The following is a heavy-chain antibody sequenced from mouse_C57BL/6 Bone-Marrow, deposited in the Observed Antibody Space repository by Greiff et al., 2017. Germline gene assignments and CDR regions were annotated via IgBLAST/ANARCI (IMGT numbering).Heavy chain of an antibody. V-gene: IGHV1-15*01. CDR3: TTGGY. Sequence: QVHVKQPGAELVRPGASVTLSCKASGYTFTDYEMHWVKQTPVHGLEWIGAIDPETGGTAYNQKFKGKAILTADKSSSTAYMELRSLTSEDSAVXYCTTGGYWGQGTTLTVSS. CDR2: IDPETGGT. J-gene: IGHJ2*01. CDR1: GYTFTDYE. D-gene: IGHD1-1*02.